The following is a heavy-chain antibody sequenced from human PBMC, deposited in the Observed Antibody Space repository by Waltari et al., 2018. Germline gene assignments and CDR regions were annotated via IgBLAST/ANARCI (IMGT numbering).Heavy chain of an antibody. CDR1: GFTFSSYA. V-gene: IGHV3-30*04. D-gene: IGHD3-10*01. CDR3: ARDGLLWFGEFPQNYYGMDV. CDR2: ISYDGSNK. Sequence: QVQLVESGGGVVQPGRSLRLSCAASGFTFSSYAMHWVRQAPGKGLEWVAVISYDGSNKYYADSVKGRFTISRDNSKNTLYLQMNSRGAEDTAVYYCARDGLLWFGEFPQNYYGMDVWGQGTTVTVSS. J-gene: IGHJ6*02.